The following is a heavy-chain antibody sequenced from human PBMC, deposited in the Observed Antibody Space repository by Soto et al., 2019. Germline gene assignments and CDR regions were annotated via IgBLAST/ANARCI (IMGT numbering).Heavy chain of an antibody. CDR1: GDSVFSGNHY. CDR3: VGSTAALPYGMEV. J-gene: IGHJ6*02. D-gene: IGHD6-6*01. Sequence: QVRLHESGPGLVKASQTLSLTCAVSGDSVFSGNHYWSWIRHLPEKGLEWIGYIYYRDNTYYNPSLLSRFIMSVDTSTNQFSLKLSSVTAADTALYYCVGSTAALPYGMEVWGPGTTVTVSS. CDR2: IYYRDNT. V-gene: IGHV4-31*04.